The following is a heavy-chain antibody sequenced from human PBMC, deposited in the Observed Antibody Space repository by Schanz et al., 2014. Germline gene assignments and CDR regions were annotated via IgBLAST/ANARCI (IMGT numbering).Heavy chain of an antibody. V-gene: IGHV1-8*01. Sequence: QVQLVQSGAEVRKPGASVKVSCKASGYTFTSHGISWVRQAPGQGLEWMGWMQPDSGKTHYAEKFQGRVAMTRDVSISTAYMELSSLASEDTAVYYCARGQRRTIGRPFGTWGQGTLVTVSS. J-gene: IGHJ5*02. CDR1: GYTFTSHG. CDR3: ARGQRRTIGRPFGT. D-gene: IGHD6-25*01. CDR2: MQPDSGKT.